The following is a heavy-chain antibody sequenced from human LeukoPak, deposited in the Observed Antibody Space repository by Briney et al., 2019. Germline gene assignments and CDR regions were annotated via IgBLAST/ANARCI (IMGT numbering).Heavy chain of an antibody. CDR3: AREWEGYDFWSGFYINNYYYYYMDV. CDR1: GGSMSSSSDY. D-gene: IGHD3-3*01. V-gene: IGHV4-39*07. J-gene: IGHJ6*03. CDR2: IHYSGNT. Sequence: SETLSLTCTVSGGSMSSSSDYWGWIRQPPGKGLEWIGSIHYSGNTYYNPTFESRVSMSVDTSKNQFSLKLSSVTAADTAVYYCAREWEGYDFWSGFYINNYYYYYMDVWGKGTTVTVSS.